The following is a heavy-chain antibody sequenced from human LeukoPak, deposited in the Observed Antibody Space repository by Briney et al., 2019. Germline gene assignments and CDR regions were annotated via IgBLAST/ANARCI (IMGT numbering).Heavy chain of an antibody. CDR1: GYTFTGYH. Sequence: ASVKVSCKASGYTFTGYHMHWVRQAPGQGLEWMGRINPNSGDTNYAQKFQGRVTMTRDTSISTAYMELSRLRSDDTAVYYCARFSSGWYIDYWGQGTLVTVSS. CDR3: ARFSSGWYIDY. D-gene: IGHD6-19*01. CDR2: INPNSGDT. J-gene: IGHJ4*02. V-gene: IGHV1-2*06.